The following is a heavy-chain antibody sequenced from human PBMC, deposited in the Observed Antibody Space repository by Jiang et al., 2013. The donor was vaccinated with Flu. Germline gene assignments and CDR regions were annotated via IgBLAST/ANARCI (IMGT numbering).Heavy chain of an antibody. CDR2: IFFTGDT. CDR1: GGSVSSYYYY. J-gene: IGHJ6*03. CDR3: VRRGSFYFYVDV. V-gene: IGHV4-39*07. Sequence: PGLVKPSETLSLTCNVSGGSVSSYYYYWGWIRQPPGKGLEWIGTIFFTGDTYYHPSLKSRVTMSVDTSKNLFSLNLTSVTAADTAVYYCVRRGSFYFYVDVWGEGATVTVSS. D-gene: IGHD3-10*01.